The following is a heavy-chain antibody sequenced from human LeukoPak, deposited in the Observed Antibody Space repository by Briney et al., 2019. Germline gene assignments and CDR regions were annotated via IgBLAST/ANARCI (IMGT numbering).Heavy chain of an antibody. Sequence: GGSLRLSCAASGFTFSSYGMHWVRQAPGKGLEWVAFIRYDGSNKYYADSVKGRFTISRDSSKNTLYLQMNSLRAEDTAVYYCARGNNWNPRGAFDIWGQGTMVTVSS. CDR3: ARGNNWNPRGAFDI. D-gene: IGHD1-20*01. V-gene: IGHV3-30*02. CDR2: IRYDGSNK. CDR1: GFTFSSYG. J-gene: IGHJ3*02.